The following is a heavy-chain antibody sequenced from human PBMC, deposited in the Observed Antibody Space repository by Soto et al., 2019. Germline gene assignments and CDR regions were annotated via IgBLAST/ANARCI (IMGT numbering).Heavy chain of an antibody. CDR2: MNPNSGKT. J-gene: IGHJ6*02. Sequence: QVQLVQSGAEVKKPGASVKVSCQASGYSFTTYDINWVRQATGQGLEWMGWMNPNSGKTGYAQKFQGRVTMTRNTPIRTAYMEVSTLRSEGTAVYYFARTLTSDYSLEIFYYYGMDVRGQGTTVTGSS. CDR3: ARTLTSDYSLEIFYYYGMDV. V-gene: IGHV1-8*01. CDR1: GYSFTTYD. D-gene: IGHD4-4*01.